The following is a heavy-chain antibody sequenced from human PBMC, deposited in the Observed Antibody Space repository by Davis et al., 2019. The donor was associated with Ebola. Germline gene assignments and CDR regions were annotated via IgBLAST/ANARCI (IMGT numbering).Heavy chain of an antibody. CDR2: ISSRGLYK. D-gene: IGHD4-23*01. CDR1: EFVFSTFT. CDR3: ARDPVDPESDYYFYGMDL. V-gene: IGHV3-21*01. J-gene: IGHJ6*04. Sequence: GESLKISCAGSEFVFSTFTMNWVRQAPGKGLEWVSSISSRGLYKYYADSVKGRFTISRDNAKNSLYLQMNSLRAEDTGVYFCARDPVDPESDYYFYGMDLWGKGTTVTVSS.